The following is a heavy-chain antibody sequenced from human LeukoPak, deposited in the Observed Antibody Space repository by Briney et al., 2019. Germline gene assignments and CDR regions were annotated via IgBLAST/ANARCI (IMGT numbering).Heavy chain of an antibody. D-gene: IGHD6-13*01. CDR3: AKGGDSSWLEY. V-gene: IGHV3-23*01. CDR2: IRGGGGST. J-gene: IGHJ4*02. CDR1: GFTVTIYG. Sequence: PSGGSLRLSCAASGFTVTIYGMDWVRQAPGKGLEWVSAIRGGGGSTHYADSVKGRFTISRDNSKNTLYLQMNRLRAEDTAVYYCAKGGDSSWLEYWGQGTLVTVSS.